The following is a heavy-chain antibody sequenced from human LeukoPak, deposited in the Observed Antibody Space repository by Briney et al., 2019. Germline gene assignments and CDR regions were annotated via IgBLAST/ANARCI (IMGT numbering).Heavy chain of an antibody. CDR3: ARDAVQSSSSVNWFDP. J-gene: IGHJ5*02. V-gene: IGHV3-21*04. CDR2: ISSSSSYI. CDR1: GFTFSSYS. D-gene: IGHD6-6*01. Sequence: GGSLRLSCAASGFTFSSYSMNWVRQAPGKGLEWVSSISSSSSYIYYADSVKGRFTISRDNAKNSLYLQMNSLRAEDTAVYYCARDAVQSSSSVNWFDPWGQGTLVTVSS.